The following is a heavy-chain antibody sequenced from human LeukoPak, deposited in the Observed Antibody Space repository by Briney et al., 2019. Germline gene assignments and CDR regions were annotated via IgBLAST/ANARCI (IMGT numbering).Heavy chain of an antibody. CDR2: IYYGGST. Sequence: PSESLSLTCTVSGCSISSYYWSWIRQPPGQGLEWIGYIYYGGSTNYNPSLKSRVTISVDTSKSQFSLKLSSVTAADTAVYYCARAYCGGDCYSTGYFDYWGQGTLVTVSS. J-gene: IGHJ4*02. D-gene: IGHD2-21*02. CDR3: ARAYCGGDCYSTGYFDY. CDR1: GCSISSYY. V-gene: IGHV4-59*01.